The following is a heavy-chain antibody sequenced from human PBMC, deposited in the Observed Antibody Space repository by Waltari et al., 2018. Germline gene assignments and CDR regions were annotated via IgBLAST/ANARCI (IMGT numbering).Heavy chain of an antibody. CDR3: ARGHDFWSGYQNALDY. V-gene: IGHV7-4-1*02. Sequence: QVQLVQSGSELKKPGASVKVSCKASGYIFTSNAINWVRQAPGQGLEWMGWINPNTGTPMYAQRFTERFVFSLDTSVTTAYLQITSLKAEDTAIYYCARGHDFWSGYQNALDYWGQGTLVTVSS. D-gene: IGHD3-3*01. CDR2: INPNTGTP. J-gene: IGHJ4*02. CDR1: GYIFTSNA.